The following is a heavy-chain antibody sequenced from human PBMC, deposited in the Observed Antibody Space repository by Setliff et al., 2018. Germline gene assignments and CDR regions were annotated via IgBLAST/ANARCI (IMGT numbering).Heavy chain of an antibody. CDR1: GGSFSGYY. D-gene: IGHD3-16*02. Sequence: SETLSLTCAVYGGSFSGYYWSWIRQPPGKGLEWIGEINHSGSTNYNLSLKSRVTISVDTSKNQLSLKLSSVTAADTAVYYCARGKVLYDYVWGSYRYEDYYYGMDVWGQGTTVTVSS. CDR2: INHSGST. CDR3: ARGKVLYDYVWGSYRYEDYYYGMDV. V-gene: IGHV4-34*01. J-gene: IGHJ6*02.